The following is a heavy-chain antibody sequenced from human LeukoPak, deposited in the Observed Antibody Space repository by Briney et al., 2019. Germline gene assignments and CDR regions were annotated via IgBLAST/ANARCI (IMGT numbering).Heavy chain of an antibody. J-gene: IGHJ4*02. D-gene: IGHD3-10*01. V-gene: IGHV3-15*01. CDR2: IKSKTDGGTT. Sequence: PGGSLRLSCAASGFTFSNAWMSWVRQAPGKGLEWVGRIKSKTDGGTTDCAAPVKGRFTISRDDSKNTLYLQMNSLKTEDTAVYYCTTDYYGSGSYYLPGYWGQGTLVTVSS. CDR3: TTDYYGSGSYYLPGY. CDR1: GFTFSNAW.